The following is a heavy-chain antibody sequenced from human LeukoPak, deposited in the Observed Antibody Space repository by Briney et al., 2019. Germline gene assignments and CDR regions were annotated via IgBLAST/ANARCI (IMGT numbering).Heavy chain of an antibody. Sequence: GGSLRLSCAASGFTFSDYYMSWIRPAPGKGLEWVSYISSSSSYTNYADSVKGRFTISRDNAKNSLYLQMNSLRAEDTAVYYCARSHVVVPSNSPAVGYSGQGTLVTVSS. CDR1: GFTFSDYY. CDR2: ISSSSSYT. V-gene: IGHV3-11*03. D-gene: IGHD2-15*01. J-gene: IGHJ4*02. CDR3: ARSHVVVPSNSPAVGY.